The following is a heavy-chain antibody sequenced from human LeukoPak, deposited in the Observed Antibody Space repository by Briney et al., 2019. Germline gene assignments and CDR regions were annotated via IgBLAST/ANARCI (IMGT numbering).Heavy chain of an antibody. Sequence: PGGSLRLSCAASGFTFSSYWMHWVRQAPGKGLAWVSRINSDGSSTSYADSVKGRFTISRDNAKNTLYLQMNSLRAEDTAVYYCAEGYYDSSDYWGQGTLVTVSS. CDR2: INSDGSST. CDR3: AEGYYDSSDY. V-gene: IGHV3-74*01. D-gene: IGHD3-22*01. J-gene: IGHJ4*02. CDR1: GFTFSSYW.